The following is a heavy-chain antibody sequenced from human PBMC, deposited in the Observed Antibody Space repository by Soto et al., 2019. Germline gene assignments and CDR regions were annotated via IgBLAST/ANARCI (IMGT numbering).Heavy chain of an antibody. CDR1: GFTFSSFS. J-gene: IGHJ4*02. Sequence: HPGGSLRLSCASSGFTFSSFSLHWVRQAPGKGLEWLALISYDGTNKYNADSVKGRFAISRDNSKNTLYLQLNSLRPEDTAVYDCAREQIGVAGSTYDYWGQGNLVTVSA. V-gene: IGHV3-30*09. D-gene: IGHD6-19*01. CDR3: AREQIGVAGSTYDY. CDR2: ISYDGTNK.